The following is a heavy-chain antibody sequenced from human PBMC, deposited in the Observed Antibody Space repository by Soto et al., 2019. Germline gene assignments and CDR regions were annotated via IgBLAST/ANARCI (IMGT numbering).Heavy chain of an antibody. J-gene: IGHJ4*02. CDR2: ISGSGGST. Sequence: PGGSLRLSCAASGFTFSSYAMSWVRQAPGKGLEWVSAISGSGGSTYYADSVKGRFTISRDNSKNTLYLQMNSLRAEDTAVYYSAGDRGQWLVLAYWGKGTLVTVSS. D-gene: IGHD6-19*01. CDR1: GFTFSSYA. V-gene: IGHV3-23*01. CDR3: AGDRGQWLVLAY.